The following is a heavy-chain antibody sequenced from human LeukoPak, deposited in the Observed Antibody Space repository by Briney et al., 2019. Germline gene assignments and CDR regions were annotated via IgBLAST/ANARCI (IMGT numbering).Heavy chain of an antibody. J-gene: IGHJ6*02. Sequence: SVKVSCKASGGTFSSYAISWVRQAPGQGLEWMGRIIPILGIANHAQKFQGRVTITADKSTSTAYMELSSLRSEDTAVYYCAREWGYGMDVWGQGTTVTVSS. V-gene: IGHV1-69*04. D-gene: IGHD3-16*01. CDR3: AREWGYGMDV. CDR1: GGTFSSYA. CDR2: IIPILGIA.